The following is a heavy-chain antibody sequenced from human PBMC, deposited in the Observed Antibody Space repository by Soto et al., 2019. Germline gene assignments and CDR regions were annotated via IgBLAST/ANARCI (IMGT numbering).Heavy chain of an antibody. D-gene: IGHD3-22*01. Sequence: PVGSLRLSCAASGFTFSSYAMSWVRQAPGKGLEWVSAISGSGGSTYYADSVKGRFTIPRDNSKNTLYLQMNSLRAEDTAVYYCAKGALETYYYDSSGYSYFQHWGQGTLVTVSS. CDR3: AKGALETYYYDSSGYSYFQH. V-gene: IGHV3-23*01. CDR1: GFTFSSYA. CDR2: ISGSGGST. J-gene: IGHJ1*01.